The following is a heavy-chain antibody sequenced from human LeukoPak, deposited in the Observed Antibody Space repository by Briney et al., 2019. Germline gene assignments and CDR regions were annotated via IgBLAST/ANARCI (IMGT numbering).Heavy chain of an antibody. V-gene: IGHV3-23*01. Sequence: PGGSLRLSCAASGFXFSSYAISWVRQAPGKGLEWVSAISGSGGSTYYADSVKGRFTISRDNSKNTLYLQMNSLRAEDTAVYYCAKGVGSGSYYPFDYWGQGTLVTVSS. J-gene: IGHJ4*02. CDR1: GFXFSSYA. CDR2: ISGSGGST. D-gene: IGHD1-26*01. CDR3: AKGVGSGSYYPFDY.